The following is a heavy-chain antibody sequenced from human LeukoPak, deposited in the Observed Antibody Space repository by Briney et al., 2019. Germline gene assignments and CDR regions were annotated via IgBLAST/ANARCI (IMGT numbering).Heavy chain of an antibody. D-gene: IGHD2-2*01. CDR1: GGSISSYY. J-gene: IGHJ5*02. CDR3: ARDRCSSTSCYLDP. Sequence: SETLSLTCTVSGGSISSYYRSWIRQPPGKGLEWIGYIYYSGSTNYNPSLKSRVTISVDTSKNQFSLKLSSVTAADTAVYYCARDRCSSTSCYLDPWGQGTLVTVSS. CDR2: IYYSGST. V-gene: IGHV4-59*01.